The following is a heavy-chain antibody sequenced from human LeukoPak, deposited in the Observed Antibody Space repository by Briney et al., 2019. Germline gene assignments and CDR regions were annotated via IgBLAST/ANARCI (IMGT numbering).Heavy chain of an antibody. CDR3: AGPLGGSPACNPPGCFTP. Sequence: GASVRVSCKTSGYTFTNYDINWVRQATGQGLEWMGWMNPNSGNTGYAQKFQGRVTMTRNTSRSTAYMELSSLRSEDTAVYYCAGPLGGSPACNPPGCFTPWGQEPWVPVPS. CDR1: GYTFTNYD. D-gene: IGHD2-15*01. CDR2: MNPNSGNT. V-gene: IGHV1-8*01. J-gene: IGHJ5*02.